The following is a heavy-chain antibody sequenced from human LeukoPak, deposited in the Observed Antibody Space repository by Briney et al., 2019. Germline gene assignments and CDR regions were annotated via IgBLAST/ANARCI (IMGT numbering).Heavy chain of an antibody. CDR2: TYYRSKWYN. V-gene: IGHV6-1*01. CDR3: AREGPDAFDI. J-gene: IGHJ3*02. CDR1: GDSVSTNSAA. Sequence: SQTLSLTCAISGDSVSTNSAAWNWVRQSPSRGLEWLGRTYYRSKWYNDYAISVKSRITLNPDTSENQLSLQLSSVTPEDTAVYFCAREGPDAFDIWGQGTVVTVSS.